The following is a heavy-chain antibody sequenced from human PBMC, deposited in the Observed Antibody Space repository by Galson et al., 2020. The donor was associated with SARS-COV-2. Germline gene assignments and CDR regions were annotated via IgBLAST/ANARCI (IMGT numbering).Heavy chain of an antibody. D-gene: IGHD2-21*02. CDR1: GGSFSGYY. J-gene: IGHJ1*01. V-gene: IGHV4-34*01. Sequence: SETLSLTCAVYGGSFSGYYWSWIRQPPGKGLEWIGEINSSGSTNYNPSLKSRVTISVDTSKNHFSLKLSSVTAADTAVYYCAREDNFFLVVTATRMCYWDHWGRGTLATVSS. CDR3: AREDNFFLVVTATRMCYWDH. CDR2: INSSGST.